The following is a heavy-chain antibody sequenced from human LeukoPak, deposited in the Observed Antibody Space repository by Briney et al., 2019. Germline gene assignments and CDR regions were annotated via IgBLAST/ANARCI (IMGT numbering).Heavy chain of an antibody. D-gene: IGHD6-19*01. Sequence: GGSLRLSCAASGFTFSGYWMHWVCQAPGKGLVWVSRISTDGSSNTYADSVKGRFTISRDNAKNTLYLQMNSLRAEDTAVYYCARGRLTSSWYYFDYWGQGTLVTVSS. CDR3: ARGRLTSSWYYFDY. V-gene: IGHV3-74*01. J-gene: IGHJ4*02. CDR1: GFTFSGYW. CDR2: ISTDGSSN.